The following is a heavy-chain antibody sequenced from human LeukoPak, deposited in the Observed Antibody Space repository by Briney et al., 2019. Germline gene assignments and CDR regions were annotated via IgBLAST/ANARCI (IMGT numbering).Heavy chain of an antibody. V-gene: IGHV3-30*02. CDR3: ATASSGSYVYYFDY. J-gene: IGHJ4*02. Sequence: GGSPRLSCAASGFTFSSYGMHWVRQAPGKGLEWVAFIRHDESHKYYADSVKGRFTISRDNSKNTLYLQMNSLRAEDTAVYYCATASSGSYVYYFDYWGQGTLVTVSS. CDR1: GFTFSSYG. D-gene: IGHD1-26*01. CDR2: IRHDESHK.